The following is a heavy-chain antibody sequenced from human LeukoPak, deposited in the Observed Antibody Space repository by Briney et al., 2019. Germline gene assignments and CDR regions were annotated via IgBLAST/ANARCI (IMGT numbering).Heavy chain of an antibody. V-gene: IGHV3-21*01. D-gene: IGHD3-22*01. CDR2: ISSSSSYI. Sequence: NTGGSLRLSCAASGFTFSSYSMNWVRQAPGKGLEWVSSISSSSSYIYYADSVKGRFTISRDNAKNSLYLQMNSLRAEDTAVYYCAGYHDSSGYYYEGSLGAFDIWGQGTMVTVSS. J-gene: IGHJ3*02. CDR1: GFTFSSYS. CDR3: AGYHDSSGYYYEGSLGAFDI.